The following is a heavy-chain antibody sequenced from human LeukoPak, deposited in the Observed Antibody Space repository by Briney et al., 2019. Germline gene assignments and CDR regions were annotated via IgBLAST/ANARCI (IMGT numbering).Heavy chain of an antibody. J-gene: IGHJ5*02. CDR1: GFTFSSYG. V-gene: IGHV3-30*03. Sequence: PGRSLRLSCAASGFTFSSYGMHWVRQAPGKGLEWVAVISYDGSNKYYADSVKGRFTISRDNSKNTLYLQMNSLRAEDTAVYYCAGTNWFDPWGQGTLVTVSS. D-gene: IGHD3/OR15-3a*01. CDR2: ISYDGSNK. CDR3: AGTNWFDP.